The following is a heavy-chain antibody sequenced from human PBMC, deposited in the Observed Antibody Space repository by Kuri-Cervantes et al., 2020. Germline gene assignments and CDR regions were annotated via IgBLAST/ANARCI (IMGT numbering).Heavy chain of an antibody. Sequence: SVKVTCKASGGTLSSYAISWVRQVPGQGLEWMGGIIPILGKTNYAQKFQARVTIITDEFTSTAYMILSSLTSEDTAVYYCARDMGHDNIWGGDAFDIWGQGTLVTVSS. CDR3: ARDMGHDNIWGGDAFDI. J-gene: IGHJ3*02. CDR1: GGTLSSYA. V-gene: IGHV1-69*05. D-gene: IGHD3-16*01. CDR2: IIPILGKT.